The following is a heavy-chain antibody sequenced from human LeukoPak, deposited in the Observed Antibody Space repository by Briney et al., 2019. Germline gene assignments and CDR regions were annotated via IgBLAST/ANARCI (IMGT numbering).Heavy chain of an antibody. V-gene: IGHV3-9*01. Sequence: GGSLRLSCAASGFSFGGYALHWVRQAPGKGLEWIASISWNSGDIVHADSVKGRFTISRDNAKNSLYLQMDSLRTEDTALYYCVKSGGYATAIRYFDLWGRGTLVTVSS. CDR3: VKSGGYATAIRYFDL. CDR2: ISWNSGDI. D-gene: IGHD2-21*02. CDR1: GFSFGGYA. J-gene: IGHJ2*01.